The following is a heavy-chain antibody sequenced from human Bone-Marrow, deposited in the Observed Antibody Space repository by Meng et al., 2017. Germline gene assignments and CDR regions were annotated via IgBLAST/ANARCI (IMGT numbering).Heavy chain of an antibody. CDR1: GDSINSMNSYY. CDR3: ARGKVDTAPSYWFDP. Sequence: SETLSLTCSVSGDSINSMNSYYWSWIRQPPGKGLEWIGYIYYSGSTYYNPSLKSLVTISVDTSKNQFSLKLSSVTAADTAVYYCARGKVDTAPSYWFDPWGQGTLVTVSS. D-gene: IGHD5-18*01. J-gene: IGHJ5*02. V-gene: IGHV4-31*01. CDR2: IYYSGST.